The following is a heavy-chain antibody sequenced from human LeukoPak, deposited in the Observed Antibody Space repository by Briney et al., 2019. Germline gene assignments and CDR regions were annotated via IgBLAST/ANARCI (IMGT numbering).Heavy chain of an antibody. Sequence: GGSLRLSCVGSGFTFSTHTLSWVRLAPGRGLEWVSATSDSGTSTYYEDSVKGRFSISRDNSKDTLYLQMNSLRVEDTAVYYCARRDSSGSYPYYFDYWGQGTLVTVSS. J-gene: IGHJ4*02. V-gene: IGHV3-23*01. D-gene: IGHD3-22*01. CDR1: GFTFSTHT. CDR2: TSDSGTST. CDR3: ARRDSSGSYPYYFDY.